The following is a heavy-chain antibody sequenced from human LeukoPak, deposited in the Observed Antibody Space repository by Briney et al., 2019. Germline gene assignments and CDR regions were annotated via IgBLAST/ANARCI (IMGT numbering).Heavy chain of an antibody. V-gene: IGHV4-39*01. J-gene: IGHJ5*02. CDR3: ARRHYSMRRGVRNWFDR. Sequence: SETLSLTCTVSDGSISSTGFYWDWIRQPPGKGLEWIGSISYNEYSYSNPSLNSRVTISVDTSRNQFSLKLTSVTAADTAVYYCARRHYSMRRGVRNWFDRWGQGTMVTISS. CDR1: DGSISSTGFY. D-gene: IGHD3-10*01. CDR2: ISYNEYS.